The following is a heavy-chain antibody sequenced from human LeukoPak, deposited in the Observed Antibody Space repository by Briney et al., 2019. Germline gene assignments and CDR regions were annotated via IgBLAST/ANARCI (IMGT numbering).Heavy chain of an antibody. CDR2: INPNTGGT. CDR1: GYSFTGYY. Sequence: ASVKVSCKASGYSFTGYYMHWVRQAPGQGVDWMGWINPNTGGTKYAQKFQGRVTMTRDTSISTAYMDLSRLRSDDTAVYYCATGVPLAQLDYWGQGTLVTVSS. V-gene: IGHV1-2*02. D-gene: IGHD3-10*01. J-gene: IGHJ4*02. CDR3: ATGVPLAQLDY.